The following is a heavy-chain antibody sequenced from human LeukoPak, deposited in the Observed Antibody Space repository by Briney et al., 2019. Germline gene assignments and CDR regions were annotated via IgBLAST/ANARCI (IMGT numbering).Heavy chain of an antibody. V-gene: IGHV4-38-2*02. CDR2: MFHSGST. CDR3: ARAGTNLGDYDY. J-gene: IGHJ4*02. Sequence: PSETLSFTCTGSGYSISSGHYWAWIRQSPEKGMEWIASMFHSGSTYYNPSLKSRVTTSADTSKNEFSLKLSSVTAADTAVYYCARAGTNLGDYDYWGQGTLVTVSS. D-gene: IGHD4-17*01. CDR1: GYSISSGHY.